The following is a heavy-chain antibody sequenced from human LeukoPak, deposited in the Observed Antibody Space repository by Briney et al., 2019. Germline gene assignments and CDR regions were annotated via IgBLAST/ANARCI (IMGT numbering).Heavy chain of an antibody. CDR2: IYYSGST. V-gene: IGHV4-39*01. J-gene: IGHJ2*01. D-gene: IGHD6-19*01. Sequence: SETLSLTCTVSGGSISSSSYYWGWVRQPPGTGVEGIGSIYYSGSTYYNPSLKSRVTISVDTSKNQFSLKLSSVTAADTAVYYCARHKAVAGQRYFDLWGRGTLVTVSS. CDR1: GGSISSSSYY. CDR3: ARHKAVAGQRYFDL.